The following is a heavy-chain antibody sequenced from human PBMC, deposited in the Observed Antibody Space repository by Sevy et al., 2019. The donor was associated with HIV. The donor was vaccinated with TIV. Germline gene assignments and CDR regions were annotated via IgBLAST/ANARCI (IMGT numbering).Heavy chain of an antibody. CDR1: GFTFSSYG. CDR3: AKAMNPYHNPTIFGVADFDY. V-gene: IGHV3-30*18. D-gene: IGHD3-3*01. Sequence: GESLKISCAASGFTFSSYGMHWVRQAPGKGLEWVAVISYDGSNKYYADSVKDRFTISRDNSKNTLYLQMNSLRAEDTTVYYCAKAMNPYHNPTIFGVADFDYWGQGTLVTVSS. CDR2: ISYDGSNK. J-gene: IGHJ4*02.